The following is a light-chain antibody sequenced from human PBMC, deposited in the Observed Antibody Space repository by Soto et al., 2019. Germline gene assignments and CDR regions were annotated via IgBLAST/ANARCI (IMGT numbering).Light chain of an antibody. CDR3: CSYAGSSTSVV. J-gene: IGLJ2*01. CDR1: SSDVGSYNL. Sequence: QSVLTQPASVSGSSGQSITSSCTGTSSDVGSYNLVSWYQQHPGKAPKLMIYEGSKRPSGVSNRFSGSKSGNTASLTISGLQAEDEADYYCCSYAGSSTSVVFGGGTKLTVL. V-gene: IGLV2-23*01. CDR2: EGS.